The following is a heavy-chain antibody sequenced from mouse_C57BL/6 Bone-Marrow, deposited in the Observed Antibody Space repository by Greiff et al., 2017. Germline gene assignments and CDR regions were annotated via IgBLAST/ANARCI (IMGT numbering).Heavy chain of an antibody. J-gene: IGHJ4*01. V-gene: IGHV1-53*01. Sequence: QVQLQQPGTELVKPGASVKLSCKASGYTFTSYWMHWVKQRPGQGLEWIGNINPSNGGTNYNEKFKSKATLTEDKSSSTAYMQLSSLTSEDSAVYYCARRGSTMVTENAMDYWGQGTSVPVSS. CDR2: INPSNGGT. CDR1: GYTFTSYW. D-gene: IGHD2-2*01. CDR3: ARRGSTMVTENAMDY.